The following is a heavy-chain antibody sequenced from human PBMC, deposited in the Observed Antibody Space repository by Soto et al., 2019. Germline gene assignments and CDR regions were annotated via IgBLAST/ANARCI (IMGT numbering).Heavy chain of an antibody. Sequence: QVQLVQSGAEVQKPGASVKVSCKASGYTFTSYAMHWVRQAPGQRLEWMGWINAGNGNTKYSQKFQGRVTITRDTSASTAYMELSSLRSEDTAVYYCARAYLVGASSYYYYGMDVWGQGTTVTVSS. D-gene: IGHD1-26*01. CDR2: INAGNGNT. CDR1: GYTFTSYA. J-gene: IGHJ6*02. V-gene: IGHV1-3*01. CDR3: ARAYLVGASSYYYYGMDV.